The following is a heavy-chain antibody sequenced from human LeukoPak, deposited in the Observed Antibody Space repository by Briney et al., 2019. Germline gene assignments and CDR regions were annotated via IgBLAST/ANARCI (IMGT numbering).Heavy chain of an antibody. V-gene: IGHV3-48*01. Sequence: GGSLRLSCGASGFTFSSYSMNWVRQAPGKGLEWVSYISSSSSTIYYADSVKGRFTISRDNAKNSLYLQMNSLRAEDTAIYYCARDNLAAAGDVNFDTWGQGTMVTVSS. J-gene: IGHJ3*02. CDR1: GFTFSSYS. D-gene: IGHD6-13*01. CDR2: ISSSSSTI. CDR3: ARDNLAAAGDVNFDT.